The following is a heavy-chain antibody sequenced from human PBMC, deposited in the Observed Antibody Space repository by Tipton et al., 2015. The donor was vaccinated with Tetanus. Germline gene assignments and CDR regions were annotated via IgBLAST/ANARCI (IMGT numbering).Heavy chain of an antibody. V-gene: IGHV4-4*07. D-gene: IGHD2-21*01. CDR3: ARESDYSTSGLKY. CDR1: GDSLNSGHY. Sequence: TLSLTCAVSGDSLNSGHYWTWIRQAAGKGLEWIGVVYSTGTTDYSPSLKSRVTMSVDTSKNELSLRLRSVTAADTAVYYCARESDYSTSGLKYWGQGILVTVSS. CDR2: VYSTGTT. J-gene: IGHJ4*02.